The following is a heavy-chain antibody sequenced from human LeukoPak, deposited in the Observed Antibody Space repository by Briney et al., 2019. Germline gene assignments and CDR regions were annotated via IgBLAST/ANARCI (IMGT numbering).Heavy chain of an antibody. Sequence: GGSLRLSCAASGFIFRNFGMSWIRQAPGEGLEWVSHISDVVAHTWYADSVKGRFIISRDNSNNRVFLQMNSLRPEDTALYYCAKDNYGGVYASWGQGTLVTVSS. D-gene: IGHD3-16*01. CDR2: ISDVVAHT. CDR1: GFIFRNFG. V-gene: IGHV3-23*01. J-gene: IGHJ5*02. CDR3: AKDNYGGVYAS.